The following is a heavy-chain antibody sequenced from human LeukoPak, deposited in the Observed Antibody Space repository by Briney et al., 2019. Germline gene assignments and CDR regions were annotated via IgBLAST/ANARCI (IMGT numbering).Heavy chain of an antibody. CDR1: GYTFTGYY. D-gene: IGHD3-10*01. CDR3: ARDLHSGITMVRGNNWFDP. J-gene: IGHJ5*02. CDR2: INPNSGGT. Sequence: ASVTVSCKASGYTFTGYYMHWVRQAPGQGLEWMGWINPNSGGTNYAQKFQGRVTMTRDTSISTAYMELSRLRSDDTAVYYCARDLHSGITMVRGNNWFDPWGQGTLVTVSS. V-gene: IGHV1-2*02.